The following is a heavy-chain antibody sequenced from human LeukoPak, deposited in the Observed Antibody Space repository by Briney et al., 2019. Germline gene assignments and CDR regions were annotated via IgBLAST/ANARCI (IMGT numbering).Heavy chain of an antibody. Sequence: GGSLRLSCAASGYTFSSYALHWVRQAPGKGLEWVSVISYDGSNKYYADSVKGRFTISRDNSENTLYLQMNSLRAEDTALYYCARVNQQYYYGSGIYRFYYYGMDVWGQGTTVTVSS. D-gene: IGHD3-10*01. V-gene: IGHV3-30-3*01. CDR3: ARVNQQYYYGSGIYRFYYYGMDV. CDR1: GYTFSSYA. CDR2: ISYDGSNK. J-gene: IGHJ6*02.